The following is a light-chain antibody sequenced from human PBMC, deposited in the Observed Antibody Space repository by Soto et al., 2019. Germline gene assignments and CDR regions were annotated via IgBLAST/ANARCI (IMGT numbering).Light chain of an antibody. CDR1: QGISRW. CDR3: QPYTTYWT. J-gene: IGKJ1*01. V-gene: IGKV1-5*01. CDR2: DAS. Sequence: DIQMTQSPSSLSASVGDRVTITFRASQGISRWLAWYQQRPGKAPKLLIYDASTLHSGVSSRFSGSGSGTEFTLTISSLQPNDSATYYCQPYTTYWTFGQGAMVDIK.